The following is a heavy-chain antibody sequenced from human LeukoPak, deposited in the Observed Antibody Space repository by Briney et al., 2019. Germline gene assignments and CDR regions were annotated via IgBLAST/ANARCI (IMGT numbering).Heavy chain of an antibody. J-gene: IGHJ4*02. V-gene: IGHV4-34*01. CDR1: GGSFSGYY. CDR3: ARVGGGYSHRY. Sequence: SETLSLTCAVYGGSFSGYYWSWIRQPPGKGLEWIGEINHSGSTNYNPSLKSRVTISVDTSKNQFSLKLSSVTAADTAVYYCARVGGGYSHRYWGQGTLVTVSS. D-gene: IGHD2-21*01. CDR2: INHSGST.